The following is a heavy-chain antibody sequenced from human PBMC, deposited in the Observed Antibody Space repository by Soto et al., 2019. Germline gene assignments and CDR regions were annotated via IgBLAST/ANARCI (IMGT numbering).Heavy chain of an antibody. Sequence: QVEMQESGPGLVRPSETLSLTCPVSGASLTSNNYYWGWIRQSPGKGLEWIGPVYYSGSTYYNPSLTSPVSISVDTSNFSLNMRSVPAADTAVYYCARGERRSVLIVSVVDYWGQGKLVSVSS. J-gene: IGHJ4*02. CDR1: GASLTSNNYY. CDR2: VYYSGST. CDR3: ARGERRSVLIVSVVDY. V-gene: IGHV4-39*02. D-gene: IGHD3-16*02.